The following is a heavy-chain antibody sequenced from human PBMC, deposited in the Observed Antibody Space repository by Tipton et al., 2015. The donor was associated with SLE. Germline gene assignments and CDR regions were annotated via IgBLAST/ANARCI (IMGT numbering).Heavy chain of an antibody. D-gene: IGHD2-15*01. CDR2: IRTAGDI. CDR1: GFTIGSHD. J-gene: IGHJ4*02. CDR3: ARGWGACYGSGCSHPDS. Sequence: SLRLSCAASGFTIGSHDMHWVRQGPGKGLEWVSGIRTAGDIYYEDSVKGRFSISREIATNSLYLQMNSLRAGDTAVYYCARGWGACYGSGCSHPDSWGQGTLVTVSS. V-gene: IGHV3-13*01.